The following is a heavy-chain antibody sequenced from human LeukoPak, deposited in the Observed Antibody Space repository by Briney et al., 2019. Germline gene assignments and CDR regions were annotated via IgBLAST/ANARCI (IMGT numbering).Heavy chain of an antibody. CDR3: ATDRALRNWFDP. Sequence: ISXGGQAPGQGREWMGRIIPILGIANYAQKFQGRVTIPAHKSTSPAYMQLSSLRSDDTAVYYCATDRALRNWFDPWGQGTLVTVSS. J-gene: IGHJ5*02. V-gene: IGHV1-69*04. D-gene: IGHD4-17*01. CDR2: IIPILGIA.